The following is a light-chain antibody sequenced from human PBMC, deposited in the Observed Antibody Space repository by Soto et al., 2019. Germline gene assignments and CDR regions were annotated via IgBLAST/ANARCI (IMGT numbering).Light chain of an antibody. CDR1: HSINSH. V-gene: IGKV1-39*01. CDR2: RTY. Sequence: DVQLTQSPSSLSASEGATVTITCRASHSINSHLNWYQQKSGEAPQFLIYRTYDLHTGVPSRFSHRGYGRDFTLSLSSSNPEECAIYYCQHRYSTPFAVGHGTKLE. CDR3: QHRYSTPFA. J-gene: IGKJ2*01.